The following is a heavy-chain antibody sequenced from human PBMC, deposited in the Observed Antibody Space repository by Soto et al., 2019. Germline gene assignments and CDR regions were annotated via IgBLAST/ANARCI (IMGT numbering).Heavy chain of an antibody. V-gene: IGHV1-69*12. Sequence: QVQLVQSGAEVKKPGSSVKVSCKSSGGTFRSYAISWVRQAPGQGLEWMVGIIPIFGTANYAEKFQGRVTITADDFTSTAYMELSSLRSEATAVYYCATMSNHYGMDVWGQGTTVTVSS. CDR1: GGTFRSYA. J-gene: IGHJ6*02. CDR3: ATMSNHYGMDV. CDR2: IIPIFGTA.